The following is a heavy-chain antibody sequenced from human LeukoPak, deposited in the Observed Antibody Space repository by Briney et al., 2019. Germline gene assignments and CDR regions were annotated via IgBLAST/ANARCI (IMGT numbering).Heavy chain of an antibody. V-gene: IGHV3-33*01. D-gene: IGHD1-26*01. Sequence: GGSLRLSCAASGFTFSSYGMHWVRQAPGKGLEWVAVIWYDGGNKYYADSVKGRFTISRDNSKNTLYLQMNSLRAEDTAVYYCARARRGATDAFDTWGQGTMVTVSS. J-gene: IGHJ3*02. CDR2: IWYDGGNK. CDR3: ARARRGATDAFDT. CDR1: GFTFSSYG.